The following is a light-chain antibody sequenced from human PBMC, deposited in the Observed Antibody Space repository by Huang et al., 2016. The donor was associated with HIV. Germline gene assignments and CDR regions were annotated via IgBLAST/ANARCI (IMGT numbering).Light chain of an antibody. CDR1: QSVSSSY. CDR2: GAA. Sequence: ELVLTQSPGTLSLSPGERATLSCRASQSVSSSYLAWYQQKPGQAPSLLIYGAASRATGIPDRFSGSGSGTDFTLTISRLEPEDFAVYYCQQYGSSSTWTFGQGTKVEIK. V-gene: IGKV3-20*01. CDR3: QQYGSSSTWT. J-gene: IGKJ1*01.